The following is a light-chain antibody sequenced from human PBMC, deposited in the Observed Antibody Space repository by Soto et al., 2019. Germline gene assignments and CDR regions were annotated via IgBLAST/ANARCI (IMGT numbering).Light chain of an antibody. J-gene: IGLJ1*01. Sequence: QSVLTQPASVSGSPGQSINISCTGTSSDVGGYNYVSWYQHTPGKAPKLIIYDVSNRPSGVSNPFSGSKSGNTASLTISGLQPEDEADYYCSSYTTSNTRQIVFGTGTKLTVL. V-gene: IGLV2-14*03. CDR1: SSDVGGYNY. CDR2: DVS. CDR3: SSYTTSNTRQIV.